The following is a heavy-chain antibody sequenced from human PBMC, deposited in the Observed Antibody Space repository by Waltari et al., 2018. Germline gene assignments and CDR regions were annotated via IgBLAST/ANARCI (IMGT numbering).Heavy chain of an antibody. CDR2: MNSDGSST. V-gene: IGHV3-74*02. J-gene: IGHJ4*02. CDR3: ASLSTGAGADY. CDR1: GFTFSTNW. D-gene: IGHD1-26*01. Sequence: EVQLVESGGGLVPPGGSLRLSCAASGFTFSTNWMHGVRQAPGKGLVWVSTMNSDGSSTSYADSVKGRFTISRDNAKNTLYLQMNSLRAEDTAVYYCASLSTGAGADYWGQGTLVTVSS.